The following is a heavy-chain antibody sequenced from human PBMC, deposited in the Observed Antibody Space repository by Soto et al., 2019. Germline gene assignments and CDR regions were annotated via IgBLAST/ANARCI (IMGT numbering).Heavy chain of an antibody. J-gene: IGHJ4*02. CDR2: IYWDDDK. CDR3: AHRSYGLLDY. D-gene: IGHD5-18*01. Sequence: QITLKESGPRLVKPTQTLTLTCTFTGFSLSTSGLGVGWIRQPPGKALELLALIYWDDDKRYSPSLKSRLTLTKDTSKIQVVLTMTNMDPVDTATYYCAHRSYGLLDYWGQGTLVTVSS. CDR1: GFSLSTSGLG. V-gene: IGHV2-5*02.